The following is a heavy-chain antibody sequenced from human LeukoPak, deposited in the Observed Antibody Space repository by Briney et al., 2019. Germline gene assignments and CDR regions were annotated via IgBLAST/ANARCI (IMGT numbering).Heavy chain of an antibody. V-gene: IGHV3-23*01. CDR1: GFTFSSYS. J-gene: IGHJ4*02. Sequence: GGSLRLSCAASGFTFSSYSMNWVRRAQGKGLEWVSSITRSGAAKYYADSVKGRFTISRDNSKNTLYLQMDSLSAEDTALYYCAKDHPSCGGRDCLLFDNWGQGTLVTVSS. D-gene: IGHD2-21*01. CDR2: ITRSGAAK. CDR3: AKDHPSCGGRDCLLFDN.